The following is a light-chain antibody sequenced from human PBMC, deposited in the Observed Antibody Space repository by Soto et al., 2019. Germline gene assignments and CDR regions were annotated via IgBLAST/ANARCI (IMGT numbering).Light chain of an antibody. V-gene: IGLV1-47*01. Sequence: QSVLTQPPSASGTPGQRVTISCSGSSSNIGSNYVYWYQQLPGPAPKLLIYRNNQRPSGVPDLCSGSKSGTSASLAISGLRSEDEADYYCAAWDDSLSGWVFGGGTKVTVL. J-gene: IGLJ3*02. CDR1: SSNIGSNY. CDR3: AAWDDSLSGWV. CDR2: RNN.